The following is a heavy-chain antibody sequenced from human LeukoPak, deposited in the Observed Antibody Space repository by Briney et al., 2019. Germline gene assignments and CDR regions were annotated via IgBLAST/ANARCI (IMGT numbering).Heavy chain of an antibody. CDR2: MYHGGNT. CDR3: ARGASDLTYDYGVN. D-gene: IGHD4-17*01. J-gene: IGHJ4*02. V-gene: IGHV4-30-2*01. CDR1: GGSFTSGAYY. Sequence: PSETLSLTCTVSGGSFTSGAYYWSWIRQPPGKGLEWIGFMYHGGNTFYNPSLKSRVTISLDRSKNQFSLKLSSVTAADTAVYYCARGASDLTYDYGVNWGQGTLVTVSS.